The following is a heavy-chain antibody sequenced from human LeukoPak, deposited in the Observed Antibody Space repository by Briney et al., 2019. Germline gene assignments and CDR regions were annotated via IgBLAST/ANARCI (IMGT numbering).Heavy chain of an antibody. CDR1: GFTFSSYG. Sequence: PGGSLRLSCAASGFTFSSYGMHWVRQAPGKGLVWVSRINSNGSSTSYADSVKGRFTISRDNAKNTLYVQMNSLRAEDTAVYYCARVDILTGYDYYYHYGMDVWGQGTTVTVSS. J-gene: IGHJ6*02. D-gene: IGHD3-9*01. V-gene: IGHV3-74*01. CDR2: INSNGSST. CDR3: ARVDILTGYDYYYHYGMDV.